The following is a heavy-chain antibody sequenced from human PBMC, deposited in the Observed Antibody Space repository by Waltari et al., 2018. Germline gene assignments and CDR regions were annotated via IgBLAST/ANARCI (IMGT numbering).Heavy chain of an antibody. CDR1: GFTFSSYW. J-gene: IGHJ4*02. D-gene: IGHD6-13*01. Sequence: EVQLVESGGGLVQPGGSLRLSCAASGFTFSSYWMSWVRQAPGKGLEWVANIKQDGSEKYYVDSVKGRFTISRDNAKNSLYLQMNSLRAEDTAVYYCARLLGLENSSNWPDWGQGTLVTVSS. CDR3: ARLLGLENSSNWPD. V-gene: IGHV3-7*01. CDR2: IKQDGSEK.